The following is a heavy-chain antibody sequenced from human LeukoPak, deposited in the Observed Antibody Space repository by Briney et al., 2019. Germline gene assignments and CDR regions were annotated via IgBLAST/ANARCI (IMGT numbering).Heavy chain of an antibody. CDR2: INPSGGST. J-gene: IGHJ6*04. D-gene: IGHD2-15*01. CDR1: GYTFTSYY. CDR3: ARRGCSGGSCSLLGYYYYGMDV. Sequence: GASVKVSCKASGYTFTSYYMHWERQAPGQGLEWMGIINPSGGSTSYAQKFQGRVTMTRDTSTSTVYMELSSLRSEYTAVYYCARRGCSGGSCSLLGYYYYGMDVWGKGTTVTVSS. V-gene: IGHV1-46*01.